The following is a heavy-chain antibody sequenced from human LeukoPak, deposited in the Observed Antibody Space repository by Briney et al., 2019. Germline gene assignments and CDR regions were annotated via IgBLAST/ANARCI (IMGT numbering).Heavy chain of an antibody. D-gene: IGHD3-9*01. CDR3: ARSHYDILTGYTPGGWFDP. CDR1: GGSISSGGYS. J-gene: IGHJ5*02. CDR2: IYHSGST. V-gene: IGHV4-30-2*01. Sequence: PSETLSLTCAVSGGSISSGGYSWSWIRQPPGKGLEWIGYIYHSGSTYYNPSLKSRVTISVDRSKNQFSLKLSSVTAADTAVYYCARSHYDILTGYTPGGWFDPWGQGTLVTVSS.